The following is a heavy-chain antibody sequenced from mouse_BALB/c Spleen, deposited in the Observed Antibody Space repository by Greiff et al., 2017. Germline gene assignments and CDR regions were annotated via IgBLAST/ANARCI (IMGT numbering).Heavy chain of an antibody. Sequence: DVMLVESGGGLVKPGGSLKLSCAASGFTFSSYAMSWVRQTPEKRLEWVASISSGGSTYYPDSVKGRFTISRDNARNILYLQMSSLRSEDTAMYYCARGLGMDYWGQGTSVTVSS. CDR1: GFTFSSYA. J-gene: IGHJ4*01. D-gene: IGHD3-3*01. V-gene: IGHV5-6-5*01. CDR3: ARGLGMDY. CDR2: ISSGGST.